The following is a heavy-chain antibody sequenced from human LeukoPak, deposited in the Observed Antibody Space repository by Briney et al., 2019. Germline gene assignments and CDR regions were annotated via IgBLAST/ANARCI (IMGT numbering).Heavy chain of an antibody. Sequence: SETLSLTCTVSGGSISSGSYFWSWIRQPAGKGLEWIGRIYTSGCTNYNPSLKSRVTISVDTSKNQFSLKLSSVTAADTAVYYCARFRSNKQGDAFDNWGQGTMVTVSS. V-gene: IGHV4-61*02. J-gene: IGHJ3*02. CDR1: GGSISSGSYF. CDR3: ARFRSNKQGDAFDN. CDR2: IYTSGCT. D-gene: IGHD1/OR15-1a*01.